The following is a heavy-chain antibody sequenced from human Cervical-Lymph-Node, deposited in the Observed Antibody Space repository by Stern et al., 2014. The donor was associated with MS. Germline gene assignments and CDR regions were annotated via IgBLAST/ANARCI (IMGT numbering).Heavy chain of an antibody. CDR1: GFTFSSYG. Sequence: VQLVESGGGVVQPGRSLRLSCAASGFTFSSYGIHWVRQAPGKGLEWVAVIWTDGSNKYYEDSVKDRFTISRDNSTNTLYMQMNSLRAEDTAVYYCARSSSPSPYYYYGMDVWGQGTTVTVSS. V-gene: IGHV3-33*01. J-gene: IGHJ6*02. D-gene: IGHD6-13*01. CDR3: ARSSSPSPYYYYGMDV. CDR2: IWTDGSNK.